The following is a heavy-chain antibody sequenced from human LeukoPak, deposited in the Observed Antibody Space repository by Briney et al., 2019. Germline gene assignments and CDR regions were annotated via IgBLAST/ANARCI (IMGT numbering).Heavy chain of an antibody. J-gene: IGHJ1*01. CDR3: ARMYIKWGRYLQH. V-gene: IGHV4-34*01. CDR1: GFTFSSYW. Sequence: GSLRLSCAASGFTFSSYWMSWIRQPPGKGLEWIGEINHGESTNYNPSLKSRVIISVDKSKNQFSLKLSSVTAADTAVYYCARMYIKWGRYLQHWGQGTLVTVSS. D-gene: IGHD1-26*01. CDR2: INHGEST.